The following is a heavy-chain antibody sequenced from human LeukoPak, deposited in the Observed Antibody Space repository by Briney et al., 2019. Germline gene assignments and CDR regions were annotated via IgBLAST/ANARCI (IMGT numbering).Heavy chain of an antibody. Sequence: SETLSLTCAVYGGSFSNNYWSWIRQPPGKGLEWIGSIYYSGSTYYNPSLKSRVTISVDTSKNQFSLKLSSVTAADTAVYYCARAKGIQLERLGWFDPWGQGTLVTVSS. CDR3: ARAKGIQLERLGWFDP. CDR1: GGSFSNNY. V-gene: IGHV4-34*01. CDR2: IYYSGST. D-gene: IGHD1-1*01. J-gene: IGHJ5*02.